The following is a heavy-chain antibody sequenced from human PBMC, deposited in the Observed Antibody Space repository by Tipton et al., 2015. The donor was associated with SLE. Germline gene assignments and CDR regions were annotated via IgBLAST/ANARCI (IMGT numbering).Heavy chain of an antibody. J-gene: IGHJ5*02. CDR1: GGSISSSSSYY. Sequence: TLSLTCAVYGGSISSSSSYYWAWIRQPPGKGVEWIGEINHRGSTNYNPSLKSRVTISVDTSKNQFSLKLTSVTAADTAVYYCARDRHYRGNVWFDPWGQGTLVTVSS. CDR3: ARDRHYRGNVWFDP. D-gene: IGHD5-12*01. CDR2: INHRGST. V-gene: IGHV4-39*07.